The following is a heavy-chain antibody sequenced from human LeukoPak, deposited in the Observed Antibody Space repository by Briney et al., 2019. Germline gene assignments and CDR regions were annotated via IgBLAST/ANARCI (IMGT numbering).Heavy chain of an antibody. CDR3: ARTRGISNWFDP. J-gene: IGHJ5*02. CDR2: VSGSGGST. D-gene: IGHD3-3*02. CDR1: GFTFSSYA. Sequence: PGGSLRLSCAASGFTFSSYAMSWVRQAPGKGLEWVSGVSGSGGSTYYADSVKGRFTISRDNAKNSLYLQMNSLRAEDTAVYYCARTRGISNWFDPWGQGTLVTVSS. V-gene: IGHV3-23*01.